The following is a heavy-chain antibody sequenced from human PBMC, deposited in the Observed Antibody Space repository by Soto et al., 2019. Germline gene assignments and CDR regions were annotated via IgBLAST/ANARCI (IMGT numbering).Heavy chain of an antibody. Sequence: QITLKESGPTLVKPTQTLTLTCTFSGFSLTTDRVGVGWIRQPPGEALEWLAVIYWDDSKTYRPSLESRLTITKDTSKTQVALTMNNMDSLDTATYYCAHAYGGRSLYWGQGTLVTVSS. CDR1: GFSLTTDRVG. CDR2: IYWDDSK. CDR3: AHAYGGRSLY. V-gene: IGHV2-5*02. D-gene: IGHD1-26*01. J-gene: IGHJ4*02.